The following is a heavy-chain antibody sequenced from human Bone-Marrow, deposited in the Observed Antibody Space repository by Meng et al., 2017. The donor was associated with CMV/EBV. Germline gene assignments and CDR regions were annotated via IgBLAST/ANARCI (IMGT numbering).Heavy chain of an antibody. D-gene: IGHD6-19*01. V-gene: IGHV3-15*07. CDR3: FHYSLGWY. CDR2: ISPKTEGAST. Sequence: LSFAASGFTFKNAWMAWVRQAPGKGPEWVARISPKTEGASTDYAAFVRGRFTLSRDDSQNTLTLQMSSLKTEDTAVYYCFHYSLGWYRGQGTLVTVSS. CDR1: GFTFKNAW. J-gene: IGHJ4*02.